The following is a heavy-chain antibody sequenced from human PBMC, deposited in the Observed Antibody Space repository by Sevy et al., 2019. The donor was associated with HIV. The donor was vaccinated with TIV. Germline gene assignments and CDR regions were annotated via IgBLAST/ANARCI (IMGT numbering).Heavy chain of an antibody. J-gene: IGHJ3*02. Sequence: GESLKISCKGSGYSFTSYWIGWVRQMPGKGLEWMGIIYPGDSDTRYSPSFKGQVTISADKSISTAYLQWSSLKASDTAMYYCARHRTSIAARGDDAFDIWGQGTMVTVSS. CDR2: IYPGDSDT. V-gene: IGHV5-51*01. CDR3: ARHRTSIAARGDDAFDI. CDR1: GYSFTSYW. D-gene: IGHD6-6*01.